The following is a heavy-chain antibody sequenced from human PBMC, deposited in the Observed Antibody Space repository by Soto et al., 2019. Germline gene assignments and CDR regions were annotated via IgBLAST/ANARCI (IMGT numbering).Heavy chain of an antibody. V-gene: IGHV1-18*04. D-gene: IGHD3-16*01. CDR2: ISAYNGNT. CDR1: GYTFTSSG. J-gene: IGHJ4*02. CDR3: ARELYLSVWAGRGPYFDY. Sequence: GASVQFSCKASGYTFTSSGISWARQAPGQGLEWMGWISAYNGNTNYAQKLQGRVTMTTDTSTSTASMAPASTRPDDTAVYYCARELYLSVWAGRGPYFDYGGQGTLVTVSS.